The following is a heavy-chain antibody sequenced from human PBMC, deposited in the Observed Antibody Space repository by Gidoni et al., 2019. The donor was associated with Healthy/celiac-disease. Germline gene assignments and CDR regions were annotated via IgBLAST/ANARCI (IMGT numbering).Heavy chain of an antibody. CDR2: IRSKAYGGTT. V-gene: IGHV3-49*04. CDR3: TRIGRNDAFDI. CDR1: GFTFGDYA. J-gene: IGHJ3*02. Sequence: EVQLVESGGGLVQPGRSLRLSCTASGFTFGDYAMSWVRQAPGKGLEWVGFIRSKAYGGTTEYAASVKGRFTISRDDSKSIAYLRMNSLKTEDTAVYYCTRIGRNDAFDIWGQGTMVTVSS.